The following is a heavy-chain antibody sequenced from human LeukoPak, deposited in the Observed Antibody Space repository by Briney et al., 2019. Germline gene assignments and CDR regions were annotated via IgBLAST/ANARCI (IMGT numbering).Heavy chain of an antibody. CDR2: INPYSGDT. J-gene: IGHJ5*02. CDR3: ARDLIGYRSVTDLNWFDP. Sequence: GASVKVSCKASGYSFTGYYIHWLRQAPGQGLEWMGWINPYSGDTNYARKFQGRVTMTRDTSISTAYMELRSLRSDDTAVYYCARDLIGYRSVTDLNWFDPWGQGTLVTVSS. V-gene: IGHV1-2*02. CDR1: GYSFTGYY. D-gene: IGHD4-17*01.